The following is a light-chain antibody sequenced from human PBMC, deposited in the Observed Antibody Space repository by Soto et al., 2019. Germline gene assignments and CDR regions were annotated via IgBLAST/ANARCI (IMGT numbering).Light chain of an antibody. V-gene: IGKV3D-15*01. CDR1: QTIGRN. CDR2: GAS. CDR3: QQYNDWPRT. Sequence: DIVLTQSPGTLSLSPGETATLSCRASQTIGRNYLAWYQQKPGQAPRLLIYGASNRATGIPDRFSGSGSGTEFTLTISSLQSEDSAVYHCQQYNDWPRTFGQGTKVDIK. J-gene: IGKJ1*01.